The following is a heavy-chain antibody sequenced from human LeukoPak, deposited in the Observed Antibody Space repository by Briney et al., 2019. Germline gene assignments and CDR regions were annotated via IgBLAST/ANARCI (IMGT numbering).Heavy chain of an antibody. V-gene: IGHV3-30*18. CDR1: GFTFGSYG. CDR3: ANHLACGSTSCPSFDY. D-gene: IGHD2-2*01. Sequence: GGSLRLSWAASGFTFGSYGMHWVRQAPGKGLEWVAVISYDGSNKYYADSVKGRFTISRDNAKNSLYLQMNSLRAEDTAVYYCANHLACGSTSCPSFDYWGQGTLVTVSS. CDR2: ISYDGSNK. J-gene: IGHJ4*02.